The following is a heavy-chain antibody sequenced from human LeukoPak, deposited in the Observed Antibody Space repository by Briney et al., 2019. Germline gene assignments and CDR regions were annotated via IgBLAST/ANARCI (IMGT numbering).Heavy chain of an antibody. V-gene: IGHV3-7*01. CDR2: IKQDGSEK. Sequence: GGSLRLSCAASGFTFSSYWMSWVRQAPGKGLEWVANIKQDGSEKYYVDSVKGRFTISRDNAKNSLYLQMNSLRAEDTAVYYCARHVGTAARRPLENWFDPWGQGTLVTVSS. D-gene: IGHD6-6*01. J-gene: IGHJ5*02. CDR1: GFTFSSYW. CDR3: ARHVGTAARRPLENWFDP.